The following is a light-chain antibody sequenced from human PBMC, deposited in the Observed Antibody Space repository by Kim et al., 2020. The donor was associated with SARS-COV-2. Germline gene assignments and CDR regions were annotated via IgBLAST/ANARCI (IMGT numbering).Light chain of an antibody. Sequence: TSVGDRVTITCRASQSVSDWLAWYQQKPGKPPKLLISTTSTLESGVPSRFSGSGSGTEFTLTISSLQPDDFATYYCQQYNTYSLTFGGGTKVDIK. CDR3: QQYNTYSLT. CDR1: QSVSDW. J-gene: IGKJ4*01. V-gene: IGKV1-5*03. CDR2: TTS.